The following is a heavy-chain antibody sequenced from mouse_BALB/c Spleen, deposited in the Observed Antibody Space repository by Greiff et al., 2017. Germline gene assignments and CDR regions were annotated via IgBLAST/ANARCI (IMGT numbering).Heavy chain of an antibody. Sequence: DVQLQESGAELVKPGASVKLSCTASGFNIKDTYMHWVKQRPEQGLEWIGRIDPANGNTKYDPKFQGKATITADTSSNTAYLQLSSLTSEDTAVYYCARDPSLLRDAMDYWGQGTSVTVSS. J-gene: IGHJ4*01. V-gene: IGHV14-3*02. D-gene: IGHD1-2*01. CDR3: ARDPSLLRDAMDY. CDR2: IDPANGNT. CDR1: GFNIKDTY.